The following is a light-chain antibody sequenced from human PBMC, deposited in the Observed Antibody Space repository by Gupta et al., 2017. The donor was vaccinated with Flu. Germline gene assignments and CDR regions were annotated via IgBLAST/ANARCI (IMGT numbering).Light chain of an antibody. CDR3: QQSDNTPLFT. J-gene: IGKJ3*01. CDR1: QSVKSY. V-gene: IGKV1-39*01. Sequence: DIQMTQSPSPLSASVGDRVTITCRASQSVKSYLNWYQQKPGKAPKLLIYSASTLQSGVPSRFSGNGSGTDFTLTISSLQPEDFATYYCQQSDNTPLFTFGHGTKVDIK. CDR2: SAS.